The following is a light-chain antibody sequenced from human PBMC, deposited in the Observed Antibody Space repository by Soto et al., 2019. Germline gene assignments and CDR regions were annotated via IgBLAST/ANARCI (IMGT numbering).Light chain of an antibody. V-gene: IGKV3D-15*01. J-gene: IGKJ5*01. CDR2: GAS. CDR3: QKYNNWPLN. Sequence: ETVMTHSPATLSVSPLEGANLSCRASQSLNTNLAWYQQKLGQAPRVLISGASTRATGVPARFSGSGSGTEFTLTITSLQSEDFAVYCCQKYNNWPLNFGPGTRLEIK. CDR1: QSLNTN.